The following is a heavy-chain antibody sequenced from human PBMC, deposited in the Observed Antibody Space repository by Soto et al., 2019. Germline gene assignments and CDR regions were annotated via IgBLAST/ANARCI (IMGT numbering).Heavy chain of an antibody. CDR3: AKDLGTDDFWSAYYTYYYMDV. D-gene: IGHD3-3*01. V-gene: IGHV3-23*01. CDR2: ISGSGDNT. CDR1: GFTFSSYA. J-gene: IGHJ6*03. Sequence: EVQLLESGGGLVQPGGSLRLSCAASGFTFSSYALNWVRQAPGKGLEWVSVISGSGDNTYYADSVKGRFTISRDNSKNTLYLQINSLRAEDTAVYYCAKDLGTDDFWSAYYTYYYMDVWGKWTTVTVSS.